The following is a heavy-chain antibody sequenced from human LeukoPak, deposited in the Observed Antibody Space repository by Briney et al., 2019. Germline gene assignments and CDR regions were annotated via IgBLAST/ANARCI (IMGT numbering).Heavy chain of an antibody. D-gene: IGHD5-24*01. Sequence: PGGSLRLSCAASGFTFSSYSMNWVRQAPGKGLEWVSYISSSSSTIYYADSVKGRFTISRDTSKNTVSLQMNSLRVEDTAMYYCTRDQMNYWGQGTLVTVSS. CDR3: TRDQMNY. CDR1: GFTFSSYS. V-gene: IGHV3-48*01. CDR2: ISSSSSTI. J-gene: IGHJ4*02.